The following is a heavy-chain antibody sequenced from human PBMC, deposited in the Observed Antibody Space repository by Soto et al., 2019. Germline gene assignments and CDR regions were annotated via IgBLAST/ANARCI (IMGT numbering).Heavy chain of an antibody. Sequence: QVRLGQSGAEVKKPGASVKVSCKVSGYTLNEVAMHWVRQAPGKGLEWLGGFDPDEAETIYAQHFQGRVTMTEDTSTDTVYMELSSLRSEDTALYFCTTYHGDYNFDHWGQGTLVTVSS. CDR2: FDPDEAET. V-gene: IGHV1-24*01. CDR3: TTYHGDYNFDH. D-gene: IGHD4-17*01. J-gene: IGHJ5*02. CDR1: GYTLNEVA.